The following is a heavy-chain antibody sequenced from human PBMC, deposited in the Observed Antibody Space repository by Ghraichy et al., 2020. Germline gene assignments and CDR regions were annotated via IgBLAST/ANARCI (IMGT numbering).Heavy chain of an antibody. Sequence: LSLTCAASGFTFSSYSMNWVRQAPGRGLEWVSSISSTGSYIYYADSVKGRFTISRDNAKNSLFLQMNSLGAEDTAVYYCARDPLGGYYFDYWGQGTLVTVSS. J-gene: IGHJ4*02. CDR2: ISSTGSYI. CDR3: ARDPLGGYYFDY. D-gene: IGHD3-16*01. CDR1: GFTFSSYS. V-gene: IGHV3-21*01.